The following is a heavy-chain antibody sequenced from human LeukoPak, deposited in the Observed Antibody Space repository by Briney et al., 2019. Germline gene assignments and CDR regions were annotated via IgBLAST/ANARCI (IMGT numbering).Heavy chain of an antibody. CDR3: AKDGHSSGYYFDY. CDR2: ISGRGSST. D-gene: IGHD3-22*01. Sequence: PGGSLRLFCAASGITFSSYAMSWVRQAPGKGLEWVSGISGRGSSTYYVDSVKGRFTISRDNSKNTLYLQMNSLRAEDTAVYYCAKDGHSSGYYFDYWGQGTLVTVSS. CDR1: GITFSSYA. J-gene: IGHJ4*02. V-gene: IGHV3-23*01.